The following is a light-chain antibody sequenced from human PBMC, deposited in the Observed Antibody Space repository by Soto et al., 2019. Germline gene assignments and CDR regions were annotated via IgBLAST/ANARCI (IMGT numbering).Light chain of an antibody. CDR2: EGS. J-gene: IGLJ2*01. CDR1: SSDVGSYNL. Sequence: QPGLTQPASVSGSPGQSITISCTGTSSDVGSYNLVSWYQQHPGKAPKLMIYEGSKRPSGVSNRFSGSKSGNTASLTISGLQAEDEADYYCCSYAGSVVFGGGTKLTVL. V-gene: IGLV2-23*01. CDR3: CSYAGSVV.